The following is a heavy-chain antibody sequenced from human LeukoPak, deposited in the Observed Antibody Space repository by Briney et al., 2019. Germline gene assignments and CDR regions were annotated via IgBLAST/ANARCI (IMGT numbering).Heavy chain of an antibody. Sequence: NPSETLSLTCAVYGGSFSGYYWSWIRQPPGKGLEWIGEINHSGSTNYNPSLKSRVTISVDTSTNQFSLKLSSVTAADTAVYYCARVIGYYGSGVDFYGMDVWGQGTTATVSS. CDR2: INHSGST. CDR3: ARVIGYYGSGVDFYGMDV. J-gene: IGHJ6*02. CDR1: GGSFSGYY. D-gene: IGHD3-10*01. V-gene: IGHV4-34*01.